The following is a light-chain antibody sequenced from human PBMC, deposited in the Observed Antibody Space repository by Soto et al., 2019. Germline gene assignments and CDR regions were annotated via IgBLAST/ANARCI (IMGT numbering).Light chain of an antibody. Sequence: DIQMTQSPFTLSASVGDRVTITCRASQGISTWLAWYQQKPGKAPKLLIYKASTLESGVPSRFSGSGSGTEFTLTISSLQPDDFATYYCQQYNSYSYTFGQGTKLEIK. J-gene: IGKJ2*01. CDR1: QGISTW. V-gene: IGKV1-5*03. CDR2: KAS. CDR3: QQYNSYSYT.